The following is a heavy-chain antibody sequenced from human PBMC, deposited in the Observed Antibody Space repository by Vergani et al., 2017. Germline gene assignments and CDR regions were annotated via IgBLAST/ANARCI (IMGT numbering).Heavy chain of an antibody. CDR3: AKHFGDWAIDY. V-gene: IGHV3-30*02. CDR1: GFTLSNYD. CDR2: IQFDGSNQ. Sequence: QVQLVESGGGVVQRGGSLRLSCATSGFTLSNYDMQWIRQGPGKGLEFVAFIQFDGSNQYYADSVKGRFTLSRDFSKNTLYLQMNSLRTDDTATYYCAKHFGDWAIDYWDQGTQVIVSS. D-gene: IGHD3-10*01. J-gene: IGHJ4*02.